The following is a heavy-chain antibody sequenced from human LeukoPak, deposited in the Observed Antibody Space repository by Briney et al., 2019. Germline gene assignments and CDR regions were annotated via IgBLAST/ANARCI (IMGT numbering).Heavy chain of an antibody. D-gene: IGHD4-23*01. CDR3: ARDTSNYGGNSVFDP. CDR1: GGSISSGSYY. J-gene: IGHJ5*02. CDR2: IYTSGST. V-gene: IGHV4-61*02. Sequence: SETLSLTCSVSGGSISSGSYYWSWIRQPAGKGLEWIGRIYTSGSTNYNPSLKSRVTMSIDTSKNQLSLKLSSVTAADTAVYYCARDTSNYGGNSVFDPWGQGTLVTVSS.